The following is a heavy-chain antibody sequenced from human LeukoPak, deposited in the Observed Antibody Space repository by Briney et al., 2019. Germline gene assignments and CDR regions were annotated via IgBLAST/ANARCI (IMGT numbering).Heavy chain of an antibody. D-gene: IGHD5-12*01. CDR3: TTDFLRGYSGS. CDR1: GFTFSNVW. V-gene: IGHV3-15*01. CDR2: IKTETVGGTT. Sequence: GGSLRLSCAASGFTFSNVWMTWVRQAPGKGLECVGRIKTETVGGTTDYAAPVKGRFTISRDDSKNTVDLQMKSLRTEDTAVYYCTTDFLRGYSGSWGQGTLVTVSS. J-gene: IGHJ5*02.